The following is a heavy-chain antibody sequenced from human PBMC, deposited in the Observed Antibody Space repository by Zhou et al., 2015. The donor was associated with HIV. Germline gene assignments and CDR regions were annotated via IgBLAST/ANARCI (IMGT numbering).Heavy chain of an antibody. V-gene: IGHV1-69*01. CDR3: ARERDYYDSSGPRPSPSSAFDI. CDR2: IIPIFGTA. Sequence: QVQLVQSGAEVKKPGSSVKVSCKASGGTFSSYAISWVRQAPGQGLEWMGGIIPIFGTANYAQKFQGRVTITADESTSTAYMELSSLRSEDTAVYYCARERDYYDSSGPRPSPSSAFDIWGQGTMVTVSS. J-gene: IGHJ3*02. CDR1: GGTFSSYA. D-gene: IGHD3-22*01.